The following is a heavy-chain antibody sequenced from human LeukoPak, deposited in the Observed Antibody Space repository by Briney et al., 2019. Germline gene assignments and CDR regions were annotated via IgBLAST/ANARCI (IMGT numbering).Heavy chain of an antibody. CDR1: GGSISSYY. V-gene: IGHV4-59*01. CDR2: IYYSGST. Sequence: KPSETLSLTCTVSGGSISSYYWSWIRQPPGKGLEWIGYIYYSGSTNYNPSLKSRVTISVDTSKNQFSLKLSSVTAADTAVYYCARAVAVEGYLDAFDLWGQGTMVTVSS. D-gene: IGHD5-24*01. J-gene: IGHJ3*01. CDR3: ARAVAVEGYLDAFDL.